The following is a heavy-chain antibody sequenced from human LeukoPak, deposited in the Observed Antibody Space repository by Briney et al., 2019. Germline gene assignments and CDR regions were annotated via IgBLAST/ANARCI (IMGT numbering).Heavy chain of an antibody. CDR2: IYYSGST. CDR1: GGSISSYY. V-gene: IGHV4-59*08. D-gene: IGHD5-18*01. J-gene: IGHJ4*02. CDR3: ARSRGYSYGYFDY. Sequence: PSETLSLTCTVSGGSISSYYWSWIRHPPGKGLEWIGYIYYSGSTNYNPSLKSRVTISVDTSKNQFSLKLSSVTAADTAVYYCARSRGYSYGYFDYWGQGTLVTVSS.